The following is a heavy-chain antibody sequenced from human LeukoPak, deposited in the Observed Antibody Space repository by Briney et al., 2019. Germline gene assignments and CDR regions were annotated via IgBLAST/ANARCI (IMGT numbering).Heavy chain of an antibody. Sequence: GGSLRLSCAASGFTFSSHWMHWVRQAPGKGLVWVSGISTDGSRPRYADSVNGRFTISRDNAKNTLYLQMNSLRAEDTAVYFCVRDGQGSTPRDYWGQGTLVTVSS. J-gene: IGHJ4*02. CDR3: VRDGQGSTPRDY. D-gene: IGHD2-15*01. V-gene: IGHV3-74*01. CDR1: GFTFSSHW. CDR2: ISTDGSRP.